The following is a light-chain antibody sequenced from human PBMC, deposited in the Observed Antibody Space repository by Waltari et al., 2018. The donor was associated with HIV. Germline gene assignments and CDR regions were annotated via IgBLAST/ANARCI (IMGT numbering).Light chain of an antibody. CDR3: SSYTSSSTLVV. J-gene: IGLJ2*01. V-gene: IGLV2-14*03. CDR1: SSDVGGNNY. CDR2: DVS. Sequence: QSALTPPASVSGSPGQSLTIPRTGTSSDVGGNNYVSLYQQHPVKAPKLMIYDVSTRPSGVSNRFSGSKSGNTASLTISGLQAEDEADYYCSSYTSSSTLVVFGGGTKLTVL.